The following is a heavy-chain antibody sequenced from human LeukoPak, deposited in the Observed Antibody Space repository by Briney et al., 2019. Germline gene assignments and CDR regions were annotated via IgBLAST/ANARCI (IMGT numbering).Heavy chain of an antibody. CDR3: VKDDSSGSYFQH. CDR1: GFPFDDHG. Sequence: SLRLSCEGSGFPFDDHGVHWVRQVPGKGLEWVCGISWSSASIGYAASVKGRFTVSRDNAKDFVYLQMNGLRPEDTALYYCVKDDSSGSYFQHWGQGSVVSV. J-gene: IGHJ1*01. CDR2: ISWSSASI. D-gene: IGHD3-22*01. V-gene: IGHV3-9*01.